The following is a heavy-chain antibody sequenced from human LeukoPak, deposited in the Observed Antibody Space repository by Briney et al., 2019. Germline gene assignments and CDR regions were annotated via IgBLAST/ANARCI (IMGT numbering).Heavy chain of an antibody. CDR2: INNVASHI. J-gene: IGHJ4*02. V-gene: IGHV3-21*01. Sequence: PGDSLRLSWAAAGFTFSDSAMNWVRQAPGKGLEWVSSINNVASHIYYADSVRGRFTISRDNAKNSVSLQMNNLRAEDTAVYYCARDATQYLRYGYFDSWGQGILVTVSS. CDR3: ARDATQYLRYGYFDS. D-gene: IGHD3-9*01. CDR1: GFTFSDSA.